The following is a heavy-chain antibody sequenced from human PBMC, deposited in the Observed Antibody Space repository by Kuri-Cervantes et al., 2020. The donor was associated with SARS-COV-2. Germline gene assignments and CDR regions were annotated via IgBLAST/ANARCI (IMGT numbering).Heavy chain of an antibody. CDR1: GGSLSGYY. Sequence: SETLSLTCAVYGGSLSGYYWSWIRQPPGKGLEWIGEINHSGSTNYNPSLKSRVTISVDTSKNQFSLKLSSVTAADTAVYYCATAEDTARPWYFDLWGRGTLVTVSS. CDR2: INHSGST. CDR3: ATAEDTARPWYFDL. J-gene: IGHJ2*01. V-gene: IGHV4-34*01. D-gene: IGHD5-18*01.